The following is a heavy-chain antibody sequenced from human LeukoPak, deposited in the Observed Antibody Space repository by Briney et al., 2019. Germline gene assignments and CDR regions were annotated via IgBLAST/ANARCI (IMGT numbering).Heavy chain of an antibody. CDR2: ISANNGNT. CDR3: AGTVGDRADP. J-gene: IGHJ5*02. CDR1: GYDFTTYG. V-gene: IGHV1-18*01. D-gene: IGHD2-21*01. Sequence: ASVKVSCKASGYDFTTYGFIWVRQAPGLGLEWMGWISANNGNTKFAQGFRDRVKMTTDTVTETAYMELRSLTSGDTAIYYCAGTVGDRADPWGQGSLVTVSS.